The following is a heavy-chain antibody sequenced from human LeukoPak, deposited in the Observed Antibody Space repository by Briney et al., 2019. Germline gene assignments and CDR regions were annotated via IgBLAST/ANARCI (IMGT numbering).Heavy chain of an antibody. Sequence: GGSLRLSCAASGFTFSNAYMNWVRQAPGKGLEWVGRIKSKTDGGTTDYAAPVKGRFTISRDDSKNTLYLQMNSLKTEDTAVYYCSTTYYYDSSEGYWGQETLVTVSS. CDR2: IKSKTDGGTT. V-gene: IGHV3-15*07. J-gene: IGHJ4*02. CDR3: STTYYYDSSEGY. CDR1: GFTFSNAY. D-gene: IGHD3-22*01.